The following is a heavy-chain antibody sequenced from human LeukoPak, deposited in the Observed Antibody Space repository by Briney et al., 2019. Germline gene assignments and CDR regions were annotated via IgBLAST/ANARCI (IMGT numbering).Heavy chain of an antibody. J-gene: IGHJ4*02. D-gene: IGHD3-3*01. CDR1: GFTFGDYA. V-gene: IGHV3-49*04. CDR3: TKLRFLEWSPFDY. Sequence: GGSLRLSCTASGFTFGDYAMSWVRQAPGKGLEWVGFIRSKAYGGTTECAASVKGRFTIPRDDSKSIAYLQMNSLKTEDTAVYYCTKLRFLEWSPFDYWGQGTLVTVSS. CDR2: IRSKAYGGTT.